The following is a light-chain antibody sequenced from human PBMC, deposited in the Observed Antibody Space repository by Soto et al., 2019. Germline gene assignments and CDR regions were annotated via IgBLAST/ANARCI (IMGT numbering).Light chain of an antibody. Sequence: EIVLTQSPATLSLSPGERATLSCRTSQSVGTYLAWYQQKPGQAPRLLIDDASNRATGIPARFSGSGSGTDFTLTISSPEPEDFAVYYCQQRYNWPHTFGQGTKLEIK. J-gene: IGKJ2*01. CDR3: QQRYNWPHT. V-gene: IGKV3-11*01. CDR1: QSVGTY. CDR2: DAS.